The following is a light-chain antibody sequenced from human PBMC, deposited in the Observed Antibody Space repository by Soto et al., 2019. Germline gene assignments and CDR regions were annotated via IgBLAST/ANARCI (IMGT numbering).Light chain of an antibody. Sequence: QSVLTQPPSVSAAPGQKVTISCSGSSSNIGNNYVSWYQQLPGTAPKLLIYENNKRPSGIPDRFSGSKSGTSATLGITGLQTGDEADYYCRTWDSSLSARVFGGGTKLTVL. CDR2: ENN. J-gene: IGLJ2*01. CDR3: RTWDSSLSARV. V-gene: IGLV1-51*02. CDR1: SSNIGNNY.